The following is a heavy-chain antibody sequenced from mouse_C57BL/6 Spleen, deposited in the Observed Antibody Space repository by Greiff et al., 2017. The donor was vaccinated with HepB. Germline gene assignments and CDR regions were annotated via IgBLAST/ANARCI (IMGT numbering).Heavy chain of an antibody. V-gene: IGHV1-82*01. CDR1: GYAFSSSW. CDR3: AREFYYGSSYAFDD. D-gene: IGHD1-1*01. CDR2: IYPGDGDT. Sequence: VQLQQSGPELVKPGASVKISCKASGYAFSSSWMNWVKQRPGKGLEWIGRIYPGDGDTNYNGKFKGKATLTADKSSSTAYMQLSSLTSEDFAVYFCAREFYYGSSYAFDDWGQGTTLPVSS. J-gene: IGHJ2*01.